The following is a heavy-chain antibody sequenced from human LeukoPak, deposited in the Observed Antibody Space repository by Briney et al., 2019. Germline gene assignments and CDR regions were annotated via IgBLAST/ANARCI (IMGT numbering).Heavy chain of an antibody. Sequence: GGSLRLSCAASVFTFRNYAMTWVRQAPGKGLEWVSAISGVGGSTYYADSVKGRFTISRDNSKSTLYLQMNSLRAEDTAVYYCAKRTVGEGPPFDYWGQGTLVTVSS. CDR2: ISGVGGST. V-gene: IGHV3-23*01. J-gene: IGHJ4*02. CDR3: AKRTVGEGPPFDY. CDR1: VFTFRNYA. D-gene: IGHD3-16*01.